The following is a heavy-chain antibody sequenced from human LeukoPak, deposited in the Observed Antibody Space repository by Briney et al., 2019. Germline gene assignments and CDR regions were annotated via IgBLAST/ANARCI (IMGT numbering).Heavy chain of an antibody. CDR3: ARENSFGSGSYIFDS. D-gene: IGHD3-10*01. V-gene: IGHV1-2*02. Sequence: GASVKVSCKASTYTFTDNSIHWVRQAPGQGPQWMGWINPNSGDTHYARNFQDRVTMTRDTSVSTAYMELTSLRSDDTAMYYCARENSFGSGSYIFDSWGQGTLVTVSP. CDR1: TYTFTDNS. J-gene: IGHJ4*02. CDR2: INPNSGDT.